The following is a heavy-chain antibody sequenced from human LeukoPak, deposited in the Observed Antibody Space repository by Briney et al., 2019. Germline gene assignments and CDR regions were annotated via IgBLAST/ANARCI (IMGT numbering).Heavy chain of an antibody. D-gene: IGHD3-3*01. CDR3: ARGPPKSEYYDFWSGLPQYYFDY. J-gene: IGHJ4*02. V-gene: IGHV1-69*13. CDR2: IIPIFGTA. Sequence: ASVKVSCKASGGTFSSYAISWVRQAPGQGLEWMGGIIPIFGTANYAQKFQGRVTITADESTSTAYMELSSLRFEDTAVYYCARGPPKSEYYDFWSGLPQYYFDYWGQGTLVTVSS. CDR1: GGTFSSYA.